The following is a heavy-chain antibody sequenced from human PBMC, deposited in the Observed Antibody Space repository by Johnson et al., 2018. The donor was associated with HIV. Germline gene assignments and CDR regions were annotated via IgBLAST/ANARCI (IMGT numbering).Heavy chain of an antibody. D-gene: IGHD2-2*01. V-gene: IGHV3-9*01. CDR1: GFTFDDYA. CDR2: ISWNSGSI. Sequence: VLLVESGGGLVQPGGSLRLSCAASGFTFDDYAMHWVRQAPGKGLEWVSGISWNSGSIGYADSVKGRFTASRDTDNNSFYLQINTLRAGDTGIYYCARRSTESDAFDVWGPGTVVIVSS. J-gene: IGHJ3*01. CDR3: ARRSTESDAFDV.